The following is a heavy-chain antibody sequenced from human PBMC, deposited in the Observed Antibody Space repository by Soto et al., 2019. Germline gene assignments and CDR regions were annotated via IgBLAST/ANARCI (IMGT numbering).Heavy chain of an antibody. CDR2: IYYTETT. V-gene: IGHV4-59*12. D-gene: IGHD3-10*01. J-gene: IGHJ5*02. CDR3: ARGLGLEVPVRWLHL. CDR1: GGSISRYY. Sequence: SETLSLTCTVSGGSISRYYWSWIRQPPGKGLEWIGYIYYTETTSYNPSLKSRVTISADTSNNQFSLKLSSVTAADTAVYYCARGLGLEVPVRWLHLWGQRSLVPVS.